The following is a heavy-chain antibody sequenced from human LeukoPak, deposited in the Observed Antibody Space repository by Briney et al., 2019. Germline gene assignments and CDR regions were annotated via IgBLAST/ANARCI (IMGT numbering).Heavy chain of an antibody. CDR3: AKDRMRSSAGKDFQH. D-gene: IGHD6-13*01. J-gene: IGHJ1*01. Sequence: GESLKISCAASGFTFSSYAMSWVRQAPGKGLEWVSAISGSGGSTYYADSVKGRFTISRDNSKNTLYLQMNSLRAEDTAVYYCAKDRMRSSAGKDFQHWGQGTLVTVSS. V-gene: IGHV3-23*01. CDR1: GFTFSSYA. CDR2: ISGSGGST.